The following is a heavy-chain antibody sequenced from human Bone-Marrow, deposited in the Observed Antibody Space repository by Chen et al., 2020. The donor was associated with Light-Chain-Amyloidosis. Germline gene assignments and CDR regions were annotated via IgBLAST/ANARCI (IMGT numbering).Heavy chain of an antibody. V-gene: IGHV5-51*01. D-gene: IGHD5-12*01. CDR3: ARRRDGYNFDY. Sequence: EVQLEQSGPEVKKPGEEQKNGGKGSGDTFTNYWIGWVRQMPGKGLEWMGVIYPDDSDARYSPSFEGQVTISADKSITTAYLQLRSLKASDTAMYYCARRRDGYNFDYWGQGTLFTVSS. J-gene: IGHJ4*02. CDR2: IYPDDSDA. CDR1: GDTFTNYW.